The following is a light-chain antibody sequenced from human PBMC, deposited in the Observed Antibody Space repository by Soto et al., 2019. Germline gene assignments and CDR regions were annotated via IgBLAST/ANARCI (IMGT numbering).Light chain of an antibody. Sequence: EIVLTQSPATLSLSPGERATLSCRASQSVRSNLAWYQHKPGQAPRLLIYDVSNRATGIPGRFSGSGFETDFTLTNSTVEPEDFAIYYCQQRDNWPWTFGRGAKVEVK. CDR3: QQRDNWPWT. CDR1: QSVRSN. CDR2: DVS. J-gene: IGKJ1*01. V-gene: IGKV3-11*01.